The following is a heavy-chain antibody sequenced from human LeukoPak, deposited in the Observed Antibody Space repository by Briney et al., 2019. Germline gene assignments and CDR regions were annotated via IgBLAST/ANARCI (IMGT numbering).Heavy chain of an antibody. V-gene: IGHV3-23*01. CDR2: ISGSGGST. D-gene: IGHD3-9*01. CDR3: AKENRSPNYDILTGYYKGGDY. CDR1: GFTFSSYA. J-gene: IGHJ4*02. Sequence: GGSLRLSCAASGFTFSSYAMSWVRQAPGKGLEWVSAISGSGGSTYYADSMKGRFTISRDNSKNTLYLQMNSLRAEDTAVYYCAKENRSPNYDILTGYYKGGDYWGQGTLVTVSS.